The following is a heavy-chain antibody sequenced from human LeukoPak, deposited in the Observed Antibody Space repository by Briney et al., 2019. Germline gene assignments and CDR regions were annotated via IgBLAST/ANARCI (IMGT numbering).Heavy chain of an antibody. D-gene: IGHD1-26*01. CDR2: ISWNSGSI. J-gene: IGHJ4*02. CDR3: AKASSGSYYDYFDY. Sequence: GGSLRLSCAASGFTFDDYAMHWVRQAPGKGLEWVSGISWNSGSIGYADSVKGRFTISRDNAKNSLYLQMNSQRAEDMALYYCAKASSGSYYDYFDYWGQGTLVAVSS. CDR1: GFTFDDYA. V-gene: IGHV3-9*03.